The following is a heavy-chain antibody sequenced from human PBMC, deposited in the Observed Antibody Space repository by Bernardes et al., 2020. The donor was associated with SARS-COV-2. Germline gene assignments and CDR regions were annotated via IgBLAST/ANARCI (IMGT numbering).Heavy chain of an antibody. V-gene: IGHV3-23*01. D-gene: IGHD3-10*01. CDR1: GFYLDNYA. CDR3: AKDVTGNRNWYFEL. Sequence: GGSLRLSCAVSGFYLDNYAMNWVRQAPGKGLEWVSLTGGGGTYYAASVRGRFTISRDRSKNTLSLQMNSLRVEDTAVYYCAKDVTGNRNWYFELWGRGTLVTVYS. J-gene: IGHJ2*01. CDR2: TGGGGT.